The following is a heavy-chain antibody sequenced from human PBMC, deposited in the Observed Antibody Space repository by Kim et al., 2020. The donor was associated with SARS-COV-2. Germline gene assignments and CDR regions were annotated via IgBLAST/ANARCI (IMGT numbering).Heavy chain of an antibody. J-gene: IGHJ4*02. V-gene: IGHV1-3*01. CDR3: ARHIGHSLYFFDS. D-gene: IGHD5-18*01. Sequence: YSQKFQGGVTITRDTSASTAYMELTSLKSEDSAVYYCARHIGHSLYFFDSWGQGTLVTVSS.